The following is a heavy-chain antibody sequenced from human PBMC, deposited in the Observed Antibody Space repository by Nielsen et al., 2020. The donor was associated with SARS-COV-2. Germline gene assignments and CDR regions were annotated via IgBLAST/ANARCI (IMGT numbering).Heavy chain of an antibody. CDR3: ARGKHTIGYSGYDYYYYYGMDV. CDR1: GFTFSSYA. CDR2: ISYDGSNK. J-gene: IGHJ6*02. Sequence: GGSLRLSCAASGFTFSSYAMHWVRQAPGKGLEWVAVISYDGSNKYYADSVKGRFTISRDNAKNSLYLQMNSLRAEDTAVYYCARGKHTIGYSGYDYYYYYGMDVWGQGTTVTVSS. V-gene: IGHV3-30*04. D-gene: IGHD5-12*01.